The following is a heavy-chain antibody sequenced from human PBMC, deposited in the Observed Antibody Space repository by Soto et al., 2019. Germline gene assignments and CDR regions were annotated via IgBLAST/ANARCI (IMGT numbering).Heavy chain of an antibody. D-gene: IGHD2-21*01. V-gene: IGHV4-39*01. CDR2: IFYTGTT. J-gene: IGHJ4*02. CDR1: GGSVSYNSYY. Sequence: SETLSLTCSVSGGSVSYNSYYWGWIRQPPGKGLEWVGGIFYTGTTYYNPSLKDRLSISVDTSKNSFSLNLTSVTAADTAVYFCARLVVVAPVANVWGQGALVTVSS. CDR3: ARLVVVAPVANV.